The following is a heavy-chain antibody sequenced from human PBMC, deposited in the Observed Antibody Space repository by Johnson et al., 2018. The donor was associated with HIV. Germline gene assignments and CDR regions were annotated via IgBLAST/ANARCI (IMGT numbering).Heavy chain of an antibody. CDR2: ISYDGSNE. V-gene: IGHV3-30*18. Sequence: VQLVESRGVLVQPGGSLRLSCAASGFTFDDYAMHWVRQAPGKGLEWVAVISYDGSNEHYTDSVGGRFTISRDNSKNTLHLQMNSLRAEDTAVYYCAKEPAVGYSGSFSGGFDIWGQGTMVTVSS. CDR1: GFTFDDYA. CDR3: AKEPAVGYSGSFSGGFDI. J-gene: IGHJ3*02. D-gene: IGHD1-26*01.